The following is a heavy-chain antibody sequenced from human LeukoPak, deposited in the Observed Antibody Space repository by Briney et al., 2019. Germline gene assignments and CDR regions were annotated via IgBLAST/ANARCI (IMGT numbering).Heavy chain of an antibody. CDR2: IYYSGST. CDR3: ARGPRYYYGSGSHRGPPFDY. V-gene: IGHV4-59*01. J-gene: IGHJ4*02. CDR1: GGSISSYY. Sequence: KPSETLSLTCTVSGGSISSYYWSWIRQPPGKGLEWIGYIYYSGSTNYNPSLKSRVTISVDTSKNQFSLKLSSVTAADTAVYYCARGPRYYYGSGSHRGPPFDYWGQGTLVTVSS. D-gene: IGHD3-10*01.